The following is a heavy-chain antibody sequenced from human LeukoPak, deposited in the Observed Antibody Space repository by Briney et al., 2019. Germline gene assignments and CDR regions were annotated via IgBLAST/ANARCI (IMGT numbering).Heavy chain of an antibody. CDR3: AKDSIIVVVTNDAFDI. CDR1: GFTFSSYA. CDR2: ISGSGGST. J-gene: IGHJ3*02. Sequence: GGSLRLSCAASGFTFSSYAMSWVRQAPGKGLEWVSAISGSGGSTYYADSVKSRFTISRDNSENTLYLQMNSLRAEDTAVYYCAKDSIIVVVTNDAFDIWGQGTMVTVSS. V-gene: IGHV3-23*01. D-gene: IGHD3-22*01.